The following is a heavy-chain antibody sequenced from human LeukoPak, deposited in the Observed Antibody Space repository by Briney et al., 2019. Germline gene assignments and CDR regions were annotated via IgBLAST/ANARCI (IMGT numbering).Heavy chain of an antibody. CDR3: AKDDAWLQYNY. CDR1: GFTFSNYA. CDR2: ISGSGGST. V-gene: IGHV3-23*01. Sequence: GGSLRLSCAASGFTFSNYAMSWVRQAPGKGLEWVSAISGSGGSTYYADSVKGRFTISRDNSKNTLYLQMNSLRVEDTAVFYCAKDDAWLQYNYWGQGTLVTVSS. D-gene: IGHD5-24*01. J-gene: IGHJ4*02.